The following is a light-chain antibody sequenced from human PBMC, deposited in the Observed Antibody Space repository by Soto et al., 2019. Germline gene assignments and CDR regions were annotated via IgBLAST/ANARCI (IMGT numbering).Light chain of an antibody. CDR3: QQSSSSRT. J-gene: IGKJ1*01. V-gene: IGKV3-20*01. CDR1: QSVSSNH. CDR2: GGS. Sequence: IVLTQSPGTLSLSPGERATLSCRASQSVSSNHLAWYQQKPGQAPRLLIYGGSSRATGIPVRFSGSGSETDFTLNITRLEPEDFAVYYRQQSSSSRTFGQGTKVDIX.